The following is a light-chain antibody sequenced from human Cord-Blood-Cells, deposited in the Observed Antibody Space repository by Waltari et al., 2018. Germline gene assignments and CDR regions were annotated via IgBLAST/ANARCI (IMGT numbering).Light chain of an antibody. V-gene: IGKV4-1*01. Sequence: DIVMTQSPESLAVSLGERATINCKSRQSVLYSSNNKNYLAWYQQKPGQPPKLLIYWASTRESGVPDRFSGSGSGTDFTLTISSLQAEDVAVYYCQQYYSTPYTFGQGTKLEIK. CDR1: QSVLYSSNNKNY. CDR3: QQYYSTPYT. J-gene: IGKJ2*01. CDR2: WAS.